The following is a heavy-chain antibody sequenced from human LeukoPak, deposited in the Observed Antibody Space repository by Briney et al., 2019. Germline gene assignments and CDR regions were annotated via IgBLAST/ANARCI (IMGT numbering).Heavy chain of an antibody. V-gene: IGHV3-21*05. D-gene: IGHD5/OR15-5a*01. J-gene: IGHJ4*02. CDR2: ISGSGHDT. CDR3: AKSARVYDH. CDR1: GFTFSSYW. Sequence: GSLRLSCAVSGFTFSSYWMSWVRQAPGKGLEWLTYISGSGHDTSYADSVKGRYTVSRDNAKNSLFLQMNSLRAEDTAVYYCAKSARVYDHWGQGTLVTVSS.